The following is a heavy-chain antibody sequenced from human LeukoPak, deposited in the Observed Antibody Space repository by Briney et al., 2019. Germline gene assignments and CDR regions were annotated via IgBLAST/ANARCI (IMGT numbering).Heavy chain of an antibody. CDR3: ANVLGAAAGFY. V-gene: IGHV3-53*05. CDR2: IYRDDTT. Sequence: GGSLRLSCAASGFPVSSNYMSRVRQAPGKGLEWVSVIYRDDTTYYADSVKGRFTIFRDNSKNTLYLQMNSLRAEDTAVYYCANVLGAAAGFYWGQGTLVTLSS. D-gene: IGHD6-13*01. CDR1: GFPVSSNY. J-gene: IGHJ4*02.